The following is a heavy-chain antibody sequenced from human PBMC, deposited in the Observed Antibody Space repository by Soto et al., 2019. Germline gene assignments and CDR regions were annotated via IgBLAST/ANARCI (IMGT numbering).Heavy chain of an antibody. Sequence: QVQLVESGGGVVQPGRSLRLSCAASGFTFSSYAMHLVRQAPGKGLEWVAVISYDGSNKYYADSVKGRFTISRDNSKNTLYLQMNSLRAEDTAVYYCARDAQGVVNNYFDYWGQGTLVTVSS. V-gene: IGHV3-30-3*01. J-gene: IGHJ4*02. CDR3: ARDAQGVVNNYFDY. CDR2: ISYDGSNK. D-gene: IGHD3-3*01. CDR1: GFTFSSYA.